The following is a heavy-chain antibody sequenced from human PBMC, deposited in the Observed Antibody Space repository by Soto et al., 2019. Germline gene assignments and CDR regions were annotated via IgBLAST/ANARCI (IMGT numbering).Heavy chain of an antibody. CDR2: INPSGGST. CDR3: ARAQAWGIHDY. J-gene: IGHJ4*02. D-gene: IGHD7-27*01. V-gene: IGHV1-46*03. CDR1: GYTFTSYY. Sequence: QVQLVQSGAEVKKPGASVNISCKASGYTFTSYYIHWVQQAPGQALECVGTINPSGGSTTYAQKFQGRVTMTRDTSTSTVYMELSSLISEDTALYHCARAQAWGIHDYWGQGTLVTVSS.